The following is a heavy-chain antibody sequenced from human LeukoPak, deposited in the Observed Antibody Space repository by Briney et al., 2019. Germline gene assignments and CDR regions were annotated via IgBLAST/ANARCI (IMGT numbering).Heavy chain of an antibody. Sequence: ASVKVSCKASGYTFTSYYMHWVRQAPGQGLEWMGIINPSGGSTSYAQKFQGRVTMTRDMSTGTVYMELSSLRSEDTAVYYCARVIITEAWFDPWGQGTLVTVSS. V-gene: IGHV1-46*01. CDR2: INPSGGST. CDR3: ARVIITEAWFDP. D-gene: IGHD3-22*01. CDR1: GYTFTSYY. J-gene: IGHJ5*02.